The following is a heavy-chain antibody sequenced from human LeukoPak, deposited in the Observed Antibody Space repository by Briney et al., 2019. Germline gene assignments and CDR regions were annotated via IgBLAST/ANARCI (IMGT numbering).Heavy chain of an antibody. CDR3: ARSNSSGILTGPAADFDY. J-gene: IGHJ4*02. CDR2: INHSGST. V-gene: IGHV4-34*01. Sequence: SETLSLTCAVYGGSFSGYYWSWIRQPPGKGLEWIGEINHSGSTNYNPSLKSRVTISVDTSKNQFSLKLSSVTAADTAVYYCARSNSSGILTGPAADFDYWGQGTLVTVSS. CDR1: GGSFSGYY. D-gene: IGHD3-9*01.